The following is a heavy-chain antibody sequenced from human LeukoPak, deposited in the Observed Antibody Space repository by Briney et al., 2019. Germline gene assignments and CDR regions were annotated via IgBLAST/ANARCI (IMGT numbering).Heavy chain of an antibody. CDR1: GYTFTSYG. D-gene: IGHD1-20*01. Sequence: VASVKVSCKASGYTFTSYGISWVRRAPGQGLEWMGWISAYNGNTNYAQKLQGRVTMTTDTSTSTAYMELRSLRSDDTAVYYCARGGRYNWNERHVDYWGQGTLVTVSS. V-gene: IGHV1-18*01. CDR2: ISAYNGNT. J-gene: IGHJ4*02. CDR3: ARGGRYNWNERHVDY.